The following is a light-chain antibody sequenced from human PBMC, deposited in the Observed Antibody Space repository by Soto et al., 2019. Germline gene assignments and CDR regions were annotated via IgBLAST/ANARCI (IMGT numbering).Light chain of an antibody. CDR2: EGS. Sequence: QSALTQPRSVSGSPGQSVTISCTGTNSDVGAYTFVSWYQQHPGKAPKLMIYEGSKRPSGVSNRFSGSKSGNTASLTISGLQAEDEADYYCCSYAGSSTYVFGTGTKLTVL. J-gene: IGLJ1*01. CDR3: CSYAGSSTYV. V-gene: IGLV2-23*01. CDR1: NSDVGAYTF.